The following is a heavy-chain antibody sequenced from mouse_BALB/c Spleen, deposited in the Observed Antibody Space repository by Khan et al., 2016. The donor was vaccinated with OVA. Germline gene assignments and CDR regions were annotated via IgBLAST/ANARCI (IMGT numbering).Heavy chain of an antibody. CDR2: INPSNGYT. J-gene: IGHJ3*01. CDR3: VRDGAYHRNDGWFAY. CDR1: GYTFTSYT. Sequence: VELVESGAELARPVTSVKMSYKASGYTFTSYTIHWIKERPGQGLEWIGYINPSNGYTNYNQKFKDKATLTTDKSSTTAYLQLSSLTSDDSAVYNCVRDGAYHRNDGWFAYWGQGTLVTVSA. D-gene: IGHD2-14*01. V-gene: IGHV1-4*01.